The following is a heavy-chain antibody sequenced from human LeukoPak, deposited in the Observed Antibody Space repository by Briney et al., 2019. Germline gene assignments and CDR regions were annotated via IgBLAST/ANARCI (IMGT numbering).Heavy chain of an antibody. V-gene: IGHV3-74*01. Sequence: GGSLRLSCAASGFTFSSYWMHWVRQTPGKGLVWVSRIKGDGSTIYADTVKGRFTISRDNAKNTLYLQMNSLRAEDTAIYYCARAVTYFYGSVTYDWFDPWGQGTLVTVSS. CDR2: IKGDGST. CDR3: ARAVTYFYGSVTYDWFDP. CDR1: GFTFSSYW. D-gene: IGHD3-10*01. J-gene: IGHJ5*02.